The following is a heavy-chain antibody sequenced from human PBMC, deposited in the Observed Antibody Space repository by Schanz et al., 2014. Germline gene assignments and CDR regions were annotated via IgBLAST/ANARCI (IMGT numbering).Heavy chain of an antibody. CDR3: ARDGVDAAAGGNY. CDR1: GYTFTSDS. V-gene: IGHV1-46*03. Sequence: QLQLVQSGAEVKKPGSSVKVSCKLSGYTFTSDSMHWVRQAPGQGLEWMGMINPSGGSTTYAQKFQGRVTMTRDTSTSTVYMELSSLRSEDTAVYYCARDGVDAAAGGNYWGQGTLVTVSS. CDR2: INPSGGST. J-gene: IGHJ4*02. D-gene: IGHD6-13*01.